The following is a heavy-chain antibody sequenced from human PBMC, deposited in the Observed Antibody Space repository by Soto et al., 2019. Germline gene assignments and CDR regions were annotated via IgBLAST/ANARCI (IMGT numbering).Heavy chain of an antibody. CDR1: GFTFSSYG. CDR2: IWYDGSNK. CDR3: ARSPPFYDFWSGYHDY. Sequence: GGSLRLSCAASGFTFSSYGMHWVRQAPGKGLEWVAVIWYDGSNKYYADSVKGRFTISRDNSKNTLYLQMNSLRAEDTAVYYCARSPPFYDFWSGYHDYWGQGTLVTVSS. J-gene: IGHJ4*02. V-gene: IGHV3-33*01. D-gene: IGHD3-3*01.